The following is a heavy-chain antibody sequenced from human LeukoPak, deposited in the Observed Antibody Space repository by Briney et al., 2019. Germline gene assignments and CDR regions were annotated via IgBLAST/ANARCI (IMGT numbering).Heavy chain of an antibody. Sequence: ASVKVSCKASGYTFTGYYMHWVRQAPGQGLEWMGWISAYNGNANYAQKLQGRVTMTTDTSTSTAYMELRSLRSDDTAVYYCARGGGSYSELFDYWGQGTLVAVSS. V-gene: IGHV1-18*04. CDR1: GYTFTGYY. J-gene: IGHJ4*02. CDR3: ARGGGSYSELFDY. D-gene: IGHD1-26*01. CDR2: ISAYNGNA.